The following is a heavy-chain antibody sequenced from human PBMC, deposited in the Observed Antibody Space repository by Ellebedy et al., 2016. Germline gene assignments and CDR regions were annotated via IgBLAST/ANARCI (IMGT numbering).Heavy chain of an antibody. CDR2: IIPIFGTA. CDR1: GGTFSSYA. V-gene: IGHV1-69*13. J-gene: IGHJ3*02. D-gene: IGHD4-23*01. CDR3: ARGGVTTAVTTRGFDI. Sequence: SVKVSCXASGGTFSSYAISWVRQAPGQGLEWMGGIIPIFGTANYAQKFQGRVTITADESTSTAYMELSSLRSEDTAVYYCARGGVTTAVTTRGFDIWGQGTMVTVSS.